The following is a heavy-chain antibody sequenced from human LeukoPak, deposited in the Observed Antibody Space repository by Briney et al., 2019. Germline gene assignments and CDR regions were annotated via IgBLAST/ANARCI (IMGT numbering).Heavy chain of an antibody. Sequence: RGGSLRLPCAASGFTFSSYGMHGVRQAPARGVEGVAVIWYDASNRYYADSVKGPFTNSRDNSKNPLYLQMNSLRAEDTAVYFCARDLAAAATWFDPWGQGTLVTVSS. CDR1: GFTFSSYG. D-gene: IGHD6-13*01. J-gene: IGHJ5*02. V-gene: IGHV3-33*08. CDR3: ARDLAAAATWFDP. CDR2: IWYDASNR.